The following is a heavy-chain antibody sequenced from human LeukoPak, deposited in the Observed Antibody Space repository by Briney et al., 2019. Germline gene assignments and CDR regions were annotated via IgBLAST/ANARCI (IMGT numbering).Heavy chain of an antibody. CDR1: GFTLSSYS. V-gene: IGHV3-21*01. CDR3: ARTGYSNQDY. Sequence: GGSLRLSCAVSGFTLSSYSMKWVRQAPGKGLEWVSSISSSSSYIYYADSVKGRFTISRDNAKNSLYLQMNSLRAEDTAVYYCARTGYSNQDYWGQGTLVTVSS. CDR2: ISSSSSYI. D-gene: IGHD3-9*01. J-gene: IGHJ4*02.